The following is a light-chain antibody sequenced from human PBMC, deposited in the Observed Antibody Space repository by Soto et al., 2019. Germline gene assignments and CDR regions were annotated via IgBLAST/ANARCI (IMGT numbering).Light chain of an antibody. Sequence: DIQMTQSPSTLSGSVGDRVTITCRASQTISSWLAWYQQKPGKAPKLLIYKASTLKSGVPSRLSGSGSGTEFTLTIRNLQPDDFATYYCQQYNSFPWTFGLGTKVDIK. V-gene: IGKV1-5*03. CDR1: QTISSW. CDR3: QQYNSFPWT. CDR2: KAS. J-gene: IGKJ1*01.